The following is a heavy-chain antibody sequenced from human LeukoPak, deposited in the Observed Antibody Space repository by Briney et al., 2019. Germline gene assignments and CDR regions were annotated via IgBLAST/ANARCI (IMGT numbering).Heavy chain of an antibody. CDR3: ARSPAMKVVGDAFDI. V-gene: IGHV3-74*01. CDR2: INSDGSGT. Sequence: GGSLRLSCAASGFTFSSYWMHWVRQAPGKGLVWVSRINSDGSGTTYADSVKGRFTISRDNAKNTLYLQMNSLRAEDTAVYYCARSPAMKVVGDAFDIWGQGTMVTVSS. D-gene: IGHD3-22*01. CDR1: GFTFSSYW. J-gene: IGHJ3*02.